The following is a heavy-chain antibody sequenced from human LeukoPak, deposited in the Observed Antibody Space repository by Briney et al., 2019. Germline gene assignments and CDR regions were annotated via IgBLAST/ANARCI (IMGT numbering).Heavy chain of an antibody. V-gene: IGHV3-11*01. Sequence: PGGSLRLSCAASGFIFREFYMSWVRQSPGKGLEWISYISGSGHDINYVDSVKGRFTVSRDNAKNSLYLQMNSLSADDTAIYYCARTARSGDIRGQGTLVTVSS. J-gene: IGHJ4*02. D-gene: IGHD1-1*01. CDR1: GFIFREFY. CDR2: ISGSGHDI. CDR3: ARTARSGDI.